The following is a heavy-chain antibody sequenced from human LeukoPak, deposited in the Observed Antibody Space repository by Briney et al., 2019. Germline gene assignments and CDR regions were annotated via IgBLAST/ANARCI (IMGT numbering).Heavy chain of an antibody. CDR2: ISSSSSYI. CDR3: ASDSNQQPLDY. CDR1: GFTFSSYS. D-gene: IGHD5-18*01. Sequence: GGSLRLSCAASGFTFSSYSMNWVRQAPGKGLEWVSSISSSSSYIYYPHAVKGRFTISRNNSKNTLFLQMNSLRAEDTAVYYCASDSNQQPLDYWGQGTLVTVSS. V-gene: IGHV3-21*01. J-gene: IGHJ4*02.